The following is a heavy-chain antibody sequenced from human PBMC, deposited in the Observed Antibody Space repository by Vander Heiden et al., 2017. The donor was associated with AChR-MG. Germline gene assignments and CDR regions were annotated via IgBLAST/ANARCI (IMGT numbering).Heavy chain of an antibody. CDR2: INPNSGGT. Sequence: VQLVQSGAEVKKPGASVKVSCKASGYTFTGYYMHWGRQDPGQGLEWMGRINPNSGGTNYEQKFQGRVTMTRETSISTAYMELSRLRSDDTAGYYCARDQLYSSGWYGGYWGQGTLVTVSS. V-gene: IGHV1-2*06. CDR1: GYTFTGYY. CDR3: ARDQLYSSGWYGGY. J-gene: IGHJ4*02. D-gene: IGHD6-19*01.